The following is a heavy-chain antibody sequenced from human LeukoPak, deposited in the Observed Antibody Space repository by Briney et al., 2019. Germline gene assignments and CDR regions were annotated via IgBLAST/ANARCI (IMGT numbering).Heavy chain of an antibody. CDR1: GGTFSSYA. V-gene: IGHV1-69*13. CDR2: IIPIFGTA. Sequence: SVKVSCKASGGTFSSYAISWVRQAPGQGLEWMGGIIPIFGTANYAQKFQGRVTITADESTSTAYMELSSLRSEDTAVYYCAREGWGYDSSGYYLDWGQGTLVTVSS. J-gene: IGHJ4*02. D-gene: IGHD3-22*01. CDR3: AREGWGYDSSGYYLD.